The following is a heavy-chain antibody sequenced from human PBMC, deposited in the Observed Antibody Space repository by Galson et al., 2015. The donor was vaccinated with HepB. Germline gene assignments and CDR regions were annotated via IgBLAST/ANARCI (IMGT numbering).Heavy chain of an antibody. D-gene: IGHD3-16*01. CDR1: GFTFSSYA. Sequence: CAASGFTFSSYAMSWVRQAPGKGLEWVSAISGSGGSTYYADSVKGRFTISRDNSKNTLYLQMNSLRAEDTAVYYCAKGRWGDRDAEYFQHWGQGTLVTVSS. V-gene: IGHV3-23*01. CDR2: ISGSGGST. CDR3: AKGRWGDRDAEYFQH. J-gene: IGHJ1*01.